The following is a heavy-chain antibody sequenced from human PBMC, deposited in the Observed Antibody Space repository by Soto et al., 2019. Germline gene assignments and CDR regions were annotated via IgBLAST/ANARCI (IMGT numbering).Heavy chain of an antibody. J-gene: IGHJ6*03. V-gene: IGHV1-8*01. CDR3: ARGDYYYYYMDV. Sequence: ASVKVSCKASGYTFTRYDSKWVRQATGQGLEWMGWMNPNSGNTGYAQKFQGRVTMTRNTSISTAYMELSSLRSEDTAVYYCARGDYYYYYMDVWGQGTTVTVSS. CDR1: GYTFTRYD. CDR2: MNPNSGNT.